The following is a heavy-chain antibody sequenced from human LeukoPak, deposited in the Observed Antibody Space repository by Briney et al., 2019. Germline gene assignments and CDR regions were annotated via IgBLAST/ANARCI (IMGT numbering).Heavy chain of an antibody. CDR2: IYYSGST. Sequence: SQTLSLTCTVSGGSISSGDYYWSWIRQPPGKGLEWIGYIYYSGSTSYNPSLKSRVTISVDTSKNQFSLKVSSVTAADTAVYYCARFSGYDSSVDYWDQGTLVTVSS. CDR3: ARFSGYDSSVDY. D-gene: IGHD5-12*01. CDR1: GGSISSGDYY. V-gene: IGHV4-30-4*01. J-gene: IGHJ4*02.